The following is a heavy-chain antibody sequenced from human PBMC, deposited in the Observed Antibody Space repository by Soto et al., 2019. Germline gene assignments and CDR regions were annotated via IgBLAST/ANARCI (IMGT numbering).Heavy chain of an antibody. D-gene: IGHD2-2*01. J-gene: IGHJ6*02. Sequence: SETLSLTCTVSGGSISSYYWSWIRQPAGKGLEWIGRIYTSGSTNYNPSLKSRVTMSVDTSKNQFSLKLSSVTAADTAVYYCARGSTSCQWEGCHPNYYYYYGMDVWGQGTTVTVSS. CDR3: ARGSTSCQWEGCHPNYYYYYGMDV. CDR2: IYTSGST. V-gene: IGHV4-4*07. CDR1: GGSISSYY.